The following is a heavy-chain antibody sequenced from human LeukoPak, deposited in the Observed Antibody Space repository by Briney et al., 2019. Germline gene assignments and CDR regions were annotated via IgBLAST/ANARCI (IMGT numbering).Heavy chain of an antibody. CDR1: GYSFTSYW. CDR3: ARGYCTNGVCPGAFDI. D-gene: IGHD2-8*01. J-gene: IGHJ3*02. CDR2: ICPGDSDT. V-gene: IGHV5-51*01. Sequence: GESLKISCKGSGYSFTSYWIGWVRQMAGKGLEWMGIICPGDSDTRYSPSFQGQVTISADKSISTAYLQWSSLKASDTAMYYCARGYCTNGVCPGAFDIWGQGTMVTVSS.